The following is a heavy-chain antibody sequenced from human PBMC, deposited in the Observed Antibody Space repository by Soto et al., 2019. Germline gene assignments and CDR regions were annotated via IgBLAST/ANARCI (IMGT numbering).Heavy chain of an antibody. CDR2: INPNSGGT. J-gene: IGHJ4*02. Sequence: ASVKVSCKASGYTFTGYYMHWVRQAPGQGLEWMGWINPNSGGTNYAQKFQGRVTMTRDTSISTAYMELSRLRSDDTAVYYCARDPHYYGSGNPDYWGQGTLVTVYS. CDR3: ARDPHYYGSGNPDY. V-gene: IGHV1-2*02. CDR1: GYTFTGYY. D-gene: IGHD3-10*01.